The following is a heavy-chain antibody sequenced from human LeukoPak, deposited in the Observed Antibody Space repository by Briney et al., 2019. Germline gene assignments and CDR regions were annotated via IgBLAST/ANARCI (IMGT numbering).Heavy chain of an antibody. J-gene: IGHJ6*02. V-gene: IGHV4-31*11. CDR2: IYYSGST. CDR3: ARDAIGMDV. Sequence: SETLSLTCAVYGGSFSGYYWSWIRQHPGKGLGWIGYIYYSGSTYCNPSLKSRVTISVDTSKNQFSLKLSSVTAADTAVYYCARDAIGMDVWGQGTTVTVSS. CDR1: GGSFSGYY.